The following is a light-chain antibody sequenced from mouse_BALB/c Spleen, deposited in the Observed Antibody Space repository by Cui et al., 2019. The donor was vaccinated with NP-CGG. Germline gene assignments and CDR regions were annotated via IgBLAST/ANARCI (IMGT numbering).Light chain of an antibody. CDR3: ALWYSNHWV. V-gene: IGLV1*01. CDR2: GTN. Sequence: QAVFTQGSATTTSPGETVTLTCRSSTGAVTTSNYANWVQEKPDHLFTGLIGGTNNRAPGVPARFSGSLIGDKAALTITGAQTEDETIYFCALWYSNHWVFGGGTKLTVL. J-gene: IGLJ1*01. CDR1: TGAVTTSNY.